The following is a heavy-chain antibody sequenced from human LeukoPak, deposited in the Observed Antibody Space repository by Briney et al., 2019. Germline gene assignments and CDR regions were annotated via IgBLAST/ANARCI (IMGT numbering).Heavy chain of an antibody. CDR1: GGSISSYY. Sequence: PSETLSLTCTVSGGSISSYYWSWIRQPPGKGLEWIGYIYYSGSTNYNPSLKSRVTISVDTSKNQFSLKLSSVTAADTAVYYCARFRWGGYFDYWGQGALVTVSS. CDR2: IYYSGST. V-gene: IGHV4-59*01. J-gene: IGHJ4*02. CDR3: ARFRWGGYFDY. D-gene: IGHD3-10*01.